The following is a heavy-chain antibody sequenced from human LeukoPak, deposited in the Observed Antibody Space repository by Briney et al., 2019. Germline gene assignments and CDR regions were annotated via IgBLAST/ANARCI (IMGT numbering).Heavy chain of an antibody. CDR3: ARDRVGEWELPSFDY. Sequence: SQTLSLTCAISGDSVSTKSATWNWIRQSPSRGLEWLGRTYYRSKWYNDYAVSVKSRIIINPDTSKNQFSLQLNSVTPEDTAVYYCARDRVGEWELPSFDYWGQGTLVTVSS. CDR1: GDSVSTKSAT. J-gene: IGHJ4*02. V-gene: IGHV6-1*01. CDR2: TYYRSKWYN. D-gene: IGHD3-10*01.